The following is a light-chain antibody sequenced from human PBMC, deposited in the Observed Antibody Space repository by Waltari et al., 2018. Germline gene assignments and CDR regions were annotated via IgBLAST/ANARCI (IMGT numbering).Light chain of an antibody. Sequence: SYELTQPPSVSVSPGQTAKITCSGDVLSKEYCHWFQQKPGQAPLLVIYDDSERPSGIPERFSGSSTGSTVTLTISGAQTEDEGDYFCHSAGDNSGLFGGGTRLTVL. J-gene: IGLJ7*01. CDR1: VLSKEY. V-gene: IGLV3-27*01. CDR2: DDS. CDR3: HSAGDNSGL.